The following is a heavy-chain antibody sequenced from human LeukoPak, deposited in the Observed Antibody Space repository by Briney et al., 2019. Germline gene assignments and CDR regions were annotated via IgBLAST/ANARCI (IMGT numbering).Heavy chain of an antibody. CDR3: GGEIGTYKLGHFDY. CDR1: GFTFSSYA. D-gene: IGHD7-27*01. CDR2: IQNDVTTK. J-gene: IGHJ4*02. V-gene: IGHV3-30*04. Sequence: GRSLRLSCAASGFTFSSYAMHWVRQAPGKGLEWVAFIQNDVTTKYYADSVKGRFTISRDNSRNTLYLQMNSLRAEDTAVYYWGGEIGTYKLGHFDYGGRGPLVTVSS.